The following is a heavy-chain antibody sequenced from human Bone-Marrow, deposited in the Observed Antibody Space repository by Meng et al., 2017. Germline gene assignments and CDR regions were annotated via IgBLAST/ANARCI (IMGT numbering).Heavy chain of an antibody. D-gene: IGHD1-26*01. CDR2: INAGNGNT. CDR3: AREGIGPLSPSSVQMGATNLFGY. Sequence: ASVKVSCKASGYTFTSYAMHWVRQAPGQRLEWMGWINAGNGNTKYSQKFQGRVTITRDTSASTAYMELSSLRSEDTAVYYCAREGIGPLSPSSVQMGATNLFGYWVQGTLVTVSS. J-gene: IGHJ4*02. CDR1: GYTFTSYA. V-gene: IGHV1-3*01.